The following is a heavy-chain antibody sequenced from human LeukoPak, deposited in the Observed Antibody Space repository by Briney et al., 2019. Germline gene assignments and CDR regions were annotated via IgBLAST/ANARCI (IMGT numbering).Heavy chain of an antibody. D-gene: IGHD3-16*02. Sequence: ASVKVSCKASGYTSSSHYMHWVRQAPGQGLEWMGIINPSGTGTSYAQKFQGRVTMTRDTSTSTAYMELSSLRSDDTAVYYCARGPLIGGDNWFDPWGQGTLVTVSS. CDR2: INPSGTGT. CDR3: ARGPLIGGDNWFDP. CDR1: GYTSSSHY. V-gene: IGHV1-46*01. J-gene: IGHJ5*02.